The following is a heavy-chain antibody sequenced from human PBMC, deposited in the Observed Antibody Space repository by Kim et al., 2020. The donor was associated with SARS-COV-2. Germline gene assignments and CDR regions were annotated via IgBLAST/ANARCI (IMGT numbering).Heavy chain of an antibody. CDR1: GFTFSSYA. D-gene: IGHD3-16*02. J-gene: IGHJ4*02. V-gene: IGHV3-23*01. CDR3: AKGGLDVWGSYRLQYYFDY. CDR2: ISGSGGST. Sequence: GGSLRLSCAASGFTFSSYAMSWVRQAPGKGLEWVSAISGSGGSTYYADSVKGRFTISRDNSKNTLYLQMNSLRAEDTAVYYCAKGGLDVWGSYRLQYYFDYWGQGTLVTVSS.